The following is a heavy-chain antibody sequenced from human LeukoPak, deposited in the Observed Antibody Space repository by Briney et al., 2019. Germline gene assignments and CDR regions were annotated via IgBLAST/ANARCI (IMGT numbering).Heavy chain of an antibody. V-gene: IGHV4-39*01. Sequence: PGGSLRLSCAASGFTFSSYWMSWIRQPPGKGLEWIGNIYYSGSTYYNPSLKSRVTISVDTSKNQFSLKLSSVTAADTAVYYCARLYWSADYWGQGTLVTVSS. CDR2: IYYSGST. J-gene: IGHJ4*02. CDR3: ARLYWSADY. D-gene: IGHD2-8*02. CDR1: GFTFSSYW.